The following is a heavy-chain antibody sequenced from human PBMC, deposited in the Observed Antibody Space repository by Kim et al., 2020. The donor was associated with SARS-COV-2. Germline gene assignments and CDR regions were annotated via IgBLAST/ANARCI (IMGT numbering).Heavy chain of an antibody. CDR2: ISWNSGYI. V-gene: IGHV3-9*01. CDR3: VKDLGRGRDGYTYGYPANYFDH. Sequence: GGSLRLSCAASGFTFRDSAMHWVRQGPGKGLEWVSTISWNSGYIVYADSVKGRFTISRDNAKNSLYLQMNSLRVEDTALYYCVKDLGRGRDGYTYGYPANYFDHWGQGTLVTVSS. D-gene: IGHD5-18*01. J-gene: IGHJ4*02. CDR1: GFTFRDSA.